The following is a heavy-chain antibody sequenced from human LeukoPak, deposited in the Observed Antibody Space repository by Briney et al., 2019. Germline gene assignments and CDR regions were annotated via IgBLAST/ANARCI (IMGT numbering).Heavy chain of an antibody. V-gene: IGHV3-23*01. Sequence: QPGGSLRLSCAASGFTFSSYTMSWVRQAPGKGLEWVSAVSGSGGSTFYADSVKGRFTISRDNSKNTLYLQMNSLRAEDTALYYCAKDPPVCSSTSCYGSSQRVADYWGQGPLVTVSS. D-gene: IGHD2-2*01. CDR3: AKDPPVCSSTSCYGSSQRVADY. CDR2: VSGSGGST. CDR1: GFTFSSYT. J-gene: IGHJ4*02.